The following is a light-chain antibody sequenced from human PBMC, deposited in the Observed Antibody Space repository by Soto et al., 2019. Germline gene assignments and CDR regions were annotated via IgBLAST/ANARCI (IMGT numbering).Light chain of an antibody. CDR2: SAS. J-gene: IGKJ2*01. CDR1: QAINSS. Sequence: DIQLTQSPSFLSASVGERVTITCRASQAINSSLSWYQHNPGKAPTLLIYSASTMQNGVTPSFSGSGSGTEFTLTISSLQPEDFATYYCQHLNDYRYTFGQGTKVEIK. CDR3: QHLNDYRYT. V-gene: IGKV1-9*01.